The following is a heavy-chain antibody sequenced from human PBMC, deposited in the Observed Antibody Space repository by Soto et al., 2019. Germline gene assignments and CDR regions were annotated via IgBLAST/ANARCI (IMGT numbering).Heavy chain of an antibody. V-gene: IGHV3-23*01. CDR1: GFTFSIHG. Sequence: EVQLLESGGGLVQPGGSLRLSCVGSGFTFSIHGMTWVRQAPGQGLESVSALSAIGGATFYADSVKGRFTISRDNSKNTLYLQMNSLRADDTAVYYCAKGGSRSYNSEFDSWGQGTLVTVSS. CDR2: LSAIGGAT. J-gene: IGHJ4*02. D-gene: IGHD1-26*01. CDR3: AKGGSRSYNSEFDS.